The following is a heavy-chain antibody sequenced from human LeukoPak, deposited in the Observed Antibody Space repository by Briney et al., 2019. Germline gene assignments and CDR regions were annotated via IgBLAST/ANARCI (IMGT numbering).Heavy chain of an antibody. V-gene: IGHV1-69*01. Sequence: ASVKVSCKASGGTFGSYAISWVRQAPGQGLEWMGGIIPIFGTANYAQKFQGRVTITADESTSTAYMELSSLRSEDTAVYYCARDGPHIYYDSSGYYSHWGQGTLVTVSS. J-gene: IGHJ1*01. D-gene: IGHD3-22*01. CDR3: ARDGPHIYYDSSGYYSH. CDR1: GGTFGSYA. CDR2: IIPIFGTA.